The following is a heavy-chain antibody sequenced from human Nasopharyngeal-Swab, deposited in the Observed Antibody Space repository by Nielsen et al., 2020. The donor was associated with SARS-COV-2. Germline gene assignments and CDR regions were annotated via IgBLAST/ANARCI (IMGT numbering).Heavy chain of an antibody. Sequence: VRQAPGKGLVWVSRINSDGSSTSYADSVKGRFTIPRDNAKNTLYLQMNSLRAEDTAVYYCTRGANGYNFGYYYYGMDVWGQGTTVTVSS. CDR3: TRGANGYNFGYYYYGMDV. CDR2: INSDGSST. J-gene: IGHJ6*02. D-gene: IGHD5-24*01. V-gene: IGHV3-74*01.